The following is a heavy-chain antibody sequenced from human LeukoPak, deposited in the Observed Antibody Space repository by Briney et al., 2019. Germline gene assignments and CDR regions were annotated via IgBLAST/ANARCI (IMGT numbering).Heavy chain of an antibody. J-gene: IGHJ4*02. CDR3: ASSSGSWGFDY. Sequence: GGSLRLSCAASGFSVSGNYMSWVRQAPGKRLEWVSVIYSGGSTDYADSVKGRFTISRDNSKNTLYLQMNSLRAEDTAVYYCASSSGSWGFDYWGQGTLVTVSS. D-gene: IGHD1-26*01. CDR1: GFSVSGNY. V-gene: IGHV3-53*01. CDR2: IYSGGST.